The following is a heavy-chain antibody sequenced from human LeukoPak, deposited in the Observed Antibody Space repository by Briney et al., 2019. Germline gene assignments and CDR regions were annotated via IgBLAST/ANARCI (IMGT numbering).Heavy chain of an antibody. D-gene: IGHD3-16*02. V-gene: IGHV4-59*01. CDR2: IYYTGST. Sequence: PSETLSLTCTVSGGSISSYYWSWIRQSPGKGLEWIGYIYYTGSTNRNPSLKSRVTISVDTSKNQFSLKLSSVTAADTAVYYCARNLVPDYWGQGILVTVSS. CDR3: ARNLVPDY. CDR1: GGSISSYY. J-gene: IGHJ4*02.